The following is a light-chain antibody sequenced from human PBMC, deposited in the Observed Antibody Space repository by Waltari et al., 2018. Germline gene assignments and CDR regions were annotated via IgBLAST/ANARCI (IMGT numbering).Light chain of an antibody. CDR2: AAS. CDR1: RAITNY. CDR3: QQSHSAPLA. V-gene: IGKV1-39*01. Sequence: DIQMTQSPSSLSASVGDRVTTTCRASRAITNYVNWYQKRPGLAPKLLIYAASTLQGCVPTRFSGSGSGTDFTLTISSLQIEDFATYYCQQSHSAPLAFGGGTRLEI. J-gene: IGKJ4*01.